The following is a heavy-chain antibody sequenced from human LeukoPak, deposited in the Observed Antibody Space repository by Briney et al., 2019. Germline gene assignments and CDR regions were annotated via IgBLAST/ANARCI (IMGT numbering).Heavy chain of an antibody. J-gene: IGHJ1*01. CDR1: GYTFTSYY. CDR2: ISAYNGNT. CDR3: ATTVVTPFNAEYFQH. Sequence: ASVKVSCKASGYTFTSYYMHWVRQAPGQGLEWMGWISAYNGNTNYAQKLQGRVTITADKSTSTAYMELSSLRSEDTAVYYCATTVVTPFNAEYFQHWGQGTLVTVSS. V-gene: IGHV1-18*04. D-gene: IGHD4-23*01.